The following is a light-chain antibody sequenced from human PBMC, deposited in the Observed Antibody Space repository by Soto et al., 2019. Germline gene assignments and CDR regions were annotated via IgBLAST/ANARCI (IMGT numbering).Light chain of an antibody. CDR3: QKYDSSPLT. V-gene: IGKV3-20*01. CDR1: QGVTSSY. Sequence: EIVLTQSPGTLSLSPGERATLSCRASQGVTSSYLAWYQQKPGQAPRLLSYGSSIRATGIPDRFSGSGSGRDCTITISRLEPEDFAVYYCQKYDSSPLTFGGGTKVEIK. CDR2: GSS. J-gene: IGKJ4*01.